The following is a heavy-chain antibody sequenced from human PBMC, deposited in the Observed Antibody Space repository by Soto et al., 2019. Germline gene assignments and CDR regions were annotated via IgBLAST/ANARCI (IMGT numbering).Heavy chain of an antibody. D-gene: IGHD2-15*01. CDR2: IKSKTDGGTT. CDR3: TTDVVVDAFDI. V-gene: IGHV3-15*07. Sequence: SVSNAWMNWVRKAPGKGLEWVGRIKSKTDGGTTDYAAPVKGRFTISRDDSKNTLYLQMNSLKTEDTAVYYCTTDVVVDAFDIWGQGTMVTVSS. CDR1: SVSNAW. J-gene: IGHJ3*02.